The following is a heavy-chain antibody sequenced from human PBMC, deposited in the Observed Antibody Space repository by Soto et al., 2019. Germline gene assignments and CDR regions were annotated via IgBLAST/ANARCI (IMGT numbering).Heavy chain of an antibody. CDR1: GYSFTSYW. D-gene: IGHD6-13*01. CDR3: ANTAAGGNNYSGMDV. V-gene: IGHV5-51*01. Sequence: EVQLVQSGAEVKKPGESLKISCKGSGYSFTSYWIGWARQMPGKGLEWMGIIYPGDSDTRYSPSFQGQVTISAAKTISTAYLQWSSLKASHTAMYYCANTAAGGNNYSGMDVWGQGTTVTVSS. CDR2: IYPGDSDT. J-gene: IGHJ6*02.